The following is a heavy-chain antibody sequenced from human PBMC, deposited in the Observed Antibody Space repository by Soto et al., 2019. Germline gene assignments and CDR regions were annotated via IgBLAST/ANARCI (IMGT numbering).Heavy chain of an antibody. V-gene: IGHV4-30-4*01. CDR2: IYYSGST. Sequence: SETLSLTCTVSGGSISSGDYYRSWIRQPPGKGLEWIGYIYYSGSTYYNPSLKSRVTISVDTSKNQFSLKLSSVTAADTAVYYCARDRDYGDYVRGFDYWGQGTLVTVSS. J-gene: IGHJ4*02. CDR1: GGSISSGDYY. CDR3: ARDRDYGDYVRGFDY. D-gene: IGHD4-17*01.